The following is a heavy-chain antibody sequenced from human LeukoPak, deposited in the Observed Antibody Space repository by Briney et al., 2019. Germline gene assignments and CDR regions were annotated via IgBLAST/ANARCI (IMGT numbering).Heavy chain of an antibody. Sequence: SETLSLTCAVYGGSFSGYYWSWIRQPPGKGLEWLGEIYHSGSTNYNPSLKSRVAMSVDKSKNQFSLKLSSVTAADTAVYYCARVTLIVVVAWFDPWGQGTLVTVSS. CDR2: IYHSGST. CDR3: ARVTLIVVVAWFDP. J-gene: IGHJ5*02. D-gene: IGHD2-2*01. CDR1: GGSFSGYY. V-gene: IGHV4-34*01.